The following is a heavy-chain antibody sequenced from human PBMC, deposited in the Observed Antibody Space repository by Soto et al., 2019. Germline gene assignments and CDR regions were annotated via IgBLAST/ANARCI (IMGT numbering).Heavy chain of an antibody. V-gene: IGHV4-59*08. CDR2: IYYSGST. CDR1: GGSISSYY. D-gene: IGHD4-17*01. J-gene: IGHJ4*02. CDR3: ARRYGYYFDY. Sequence: SETLSLTCTVSGGSISSYYWSWIRQPPGKGLEWIGYIYYSGSTNYNPSLKSRVTISVDTSKNQLSLKLSSVAAADTAVYYCARRYGYYFDYWGQGTLVTVS.